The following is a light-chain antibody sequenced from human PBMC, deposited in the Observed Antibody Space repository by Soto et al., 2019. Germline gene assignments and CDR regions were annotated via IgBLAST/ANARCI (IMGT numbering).Light chain of an antibody. Sequence: ETVMTQSPATLSVSPGERATLSCRAGQNIHTNLAWYQQKPGQAPRLLIYDVSNRATGIPARFSGSGSGTDFSLTISSLEPEDFAVYYCQQRSHWPRTFGQGTKVDNK. CDR2: DVS. CDR1: QNIHTN. J-gene: IGKJ1*01. CDR3: QQRSHWPRT. V-gene: IGKV3-11*01.